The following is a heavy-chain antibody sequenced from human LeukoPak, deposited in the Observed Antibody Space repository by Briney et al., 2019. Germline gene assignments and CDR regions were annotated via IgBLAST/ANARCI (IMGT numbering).Heavy chain of an antibody. J-gene: IGHJ4*01. CDR2: INHSGST. CDR3: ATRDY. V-gene: IGHV4-34*01. Sequence: SETLSLTCAVYGGSFSVYYWSWIRQPPGKGLEWIAEINHSGSTNYNPSLKSRVTISVGTSKNQFSLKLNSVTAADTAVYYCATRDYWGQGMMVTVSS. CDR1: GGSFSVYY.